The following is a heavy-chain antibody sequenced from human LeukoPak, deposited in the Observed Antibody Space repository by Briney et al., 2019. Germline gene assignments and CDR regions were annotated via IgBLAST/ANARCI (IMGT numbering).Heavy chain of an antibody. J-gene: IGHJ4*02. V-gene: IGHV3-38-3*01. CDR1: VFTVSSNE. D-gene: IGHD2-2*01. CDR2: ISGGST. CDR3: LEGPNCSSTSCYSYYFDY. Sequence: PGGSLRLSCAASVFTVSSNEMSWVRQAPGGGLEWVSSISGGSTYYADSRKGRFTISRDNSKNTLHLQMNSLRAEDTAVYYRLEGPNCSSTSCYSYYFDYWGQGTLVTVSS.